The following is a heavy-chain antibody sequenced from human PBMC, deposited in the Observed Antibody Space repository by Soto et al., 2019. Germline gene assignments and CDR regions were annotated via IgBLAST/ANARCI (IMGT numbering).Heavy chain of an antibody. D-gene: IGHD1-26*01. Sequence: EVRLVQSGAEVKKAGESLKISCKGSGYSFTTYWIDWVRQKPGKAMEWMGNIFPGDSDIRYSASLQGQVPSSADESITTAYLQWSSLKSSYTAINYCARQEIAGATSAVDIWCQGKLVTVSS. CDR3: ARQEIAGATSAVDI. V-gene: IGHV5-51*03. J-gene: IGHJ3*02. CDR2: IFPGDSDI. CDR1: GYSFTTYW.